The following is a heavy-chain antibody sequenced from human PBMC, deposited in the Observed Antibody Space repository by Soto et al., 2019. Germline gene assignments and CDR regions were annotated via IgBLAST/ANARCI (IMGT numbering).Heavy chain of an antibody. CDR3: ARDLRGHYGP. CDR1: GFNFRNFN. Sequence: GGSLRLSCEGSGFNFRNFNMIWVRQAPGKGLEWVSSVSVSSSYIYYADSVKGRFTVSRDNANNLVFLQMNGLRPEDTAMYYCARDLRGHYGPWGQGTMVTVSS. V-gene: IGHV3-21*06. CDR2: VSVSSSYI. D-gene: IGHD4-17*01. J-gene: IGHJ3*01.